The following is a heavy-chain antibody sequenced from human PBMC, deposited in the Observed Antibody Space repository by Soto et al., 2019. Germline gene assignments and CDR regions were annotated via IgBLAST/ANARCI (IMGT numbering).Heavy chain of an antibody. J-gene: IGHJ4*02. CDR3: ARHHGYSYGYCDF. V-gene: IGHV4-39*01. CDR2: MYYSGST. Sequence: SETLSLTCTVSGDSISSRGYYWGWIRQPPGKGLEYIASMYYSGSTYYNPSLRSRVTISVDTSKNQFSLKLSSVTAADTAVYYCARHHGYSYGYCDFWGLGTLVTSPQ. D-gene: IGHD5-18*01. CDR1: GDSISSRGYY.